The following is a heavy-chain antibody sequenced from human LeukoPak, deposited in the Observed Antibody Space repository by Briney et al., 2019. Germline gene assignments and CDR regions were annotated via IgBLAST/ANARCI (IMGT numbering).Heavy chain of an antibody. CDR3: ARASDCSSTSCYNSDYYYYMDV. Sequence: GGSLRLSCAASGFTFSGYTMNWVRQAPGKGLEWVAFIRYDGSNKYYADSVKGRFTISRDNSKNTLYLQMNSLRAEDTAVYYCARASDCSSTSCYNSDYYYYMDVWGKGTTVTVSS. CDR2: IRYDGSNK. D-gene: IGHD2-2*02. CDR1: GFTFSGYT. J-gene: IGHJ6*03. V-gene: IGHV3-30*02.